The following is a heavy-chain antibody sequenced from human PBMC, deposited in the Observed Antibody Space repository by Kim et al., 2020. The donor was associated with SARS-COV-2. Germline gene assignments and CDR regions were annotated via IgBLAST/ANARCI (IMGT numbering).Heavy chain of an antibody. CDR3: ARDRPFYYYDSSGYYGFDP. CDR2: IYYSGST. D-gene: IGHD3-22*01. V-gene: IGHV4-39*02. CDR1: GGSISSSSYY. Sequence: SETLSLTCTVSGGSISSSSYYWGWIRQPPGKGLEWIGSIYYSGSTYYNPSLKSRVTISVDTSKNQFSLKLSSVTAADTAVYYCARDRPFYYYDSSGYYGFDPWGQGALVTVSS. J-gene: IGHJ5*02.